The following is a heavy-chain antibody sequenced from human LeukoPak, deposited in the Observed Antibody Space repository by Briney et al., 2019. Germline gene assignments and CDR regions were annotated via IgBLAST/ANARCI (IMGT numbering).Heavy chain of an antibody. J-gene: IGHJ4*02. D-gene: IGHD5-24*01. CDR3: TRVGYIDEGIDY. CDR2: IKQDGSKK. CDR1: GFTFRSYG. Sequence: GRSLRLSCAASGFTFRSYGMHWVRQAPGKGLEWVANIKQDGSKKSYVDSVKGRFTISRDNAKNSLYLQMNSLRAEDTAIYYCTRVGYIDEGIDYWGQGTLVTVSS. V-gene: IGHV3-7*04.